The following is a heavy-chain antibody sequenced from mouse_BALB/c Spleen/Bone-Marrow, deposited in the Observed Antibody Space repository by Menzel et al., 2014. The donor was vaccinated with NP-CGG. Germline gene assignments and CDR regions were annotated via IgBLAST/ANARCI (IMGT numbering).Heavy chain of an antibody. D-gene: IGHD2-2*01. J-gene: IGHJ1*01. CDR3: ARYNAYDWYFDV. Sequence: GAELVKPGASVKLSCKASGYTFTSYWMHWVKQRPGQGLEWIGEINPSNGRSNYSERFKSKATLTVDKSSSTTYMQLSSLTSEDSAVYSCARYNAYDWYFDVWGAGTTVTVYS. CDR1: GYTFTSYW. CDR2: INPSNGRS. V-gene: IGHV1S81*02.